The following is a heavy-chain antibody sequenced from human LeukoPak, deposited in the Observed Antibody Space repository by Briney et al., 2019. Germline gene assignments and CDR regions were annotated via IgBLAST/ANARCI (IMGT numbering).Heavy chain of an antibody. D-gene: IGHD2-15*01. V-gene: IGHV1-2*02. CDR1: GYTFIAQY. CDR2: INPNSGGT. CDR3: ARGFCSGGDCYQRTNFDY. J-gene: IGHJ4*02. Sequence: ASVKVSCTASGYTFIAQYMHWVRQAPGQGLEWMGWINPNSGGTNYAQEFQGRVTMTRDTSISTAYMELSRLRSDDTAVYYCARGFCSGGDCYQRTNFDYWGQGTLVTVSS.